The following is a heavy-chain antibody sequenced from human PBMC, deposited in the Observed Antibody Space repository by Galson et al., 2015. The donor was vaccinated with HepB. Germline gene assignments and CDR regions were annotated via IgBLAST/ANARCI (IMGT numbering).Heavy chain of an antibody. Sequence: SLRLSCAASGFTFRTYVMHWVRQAPGKGLEWVAFIRNDGSKKYYADSMKDRFTISRDNSKNTLYLQVNSVRPEDTAVYYCAKGPTVGCSGGNCYFDSWGQGALVTVSS. CDR3: AKGPTVGCSGGNCYFDS. D-gene: IGHD2-15*01. V-gene: IGHV3-30*02. CDR2: IRNDGSKK. J-gene: IGHJ4*02. CDR1: GFTFRTYV.